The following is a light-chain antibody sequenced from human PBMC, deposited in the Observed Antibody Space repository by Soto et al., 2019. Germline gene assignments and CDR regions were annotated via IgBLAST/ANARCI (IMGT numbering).Light chain of an antibody. Sequence: QSALTQPASVSGSPGQSITISCTGTSSDVGGYNYDSWYQQHPGIAPKLMISEVSNRPSGVSNRFSGSKSGNTASLTISGLQAEDEADYYCSSYTSSSTLVFGGGTKLTVL. CDR3: SSYTSSSTLV. CDR1: SSDVGGYNY. J-gene: IGLJ2*01. CDR2: EVS. V-gene: IGLV2-14*01.